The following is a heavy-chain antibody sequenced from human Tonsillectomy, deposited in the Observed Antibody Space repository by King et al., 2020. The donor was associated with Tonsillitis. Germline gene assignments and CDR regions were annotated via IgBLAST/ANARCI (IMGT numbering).Heavy chain of an antibody. V-gene: IGHV3-11*01. J-gene: IGHJ4*02. CDR1: GFTFSDYY. CDR3: ARVGNSGSSGWDYFDY. CDR2: ISSSGSTI. Sequence: QLVQSGGGLVKPGGSLRLSCAASGFTFSDYYMSWNRQAPGKGLEWVSYISSSGSTIYYADSVKGRFTISRDNDKNSLYLQMNSLRAEDTAVYYCARVGNSGSSGWDYFDYWGQGTLVTVSS. D-gene: IGHD6-19*01.